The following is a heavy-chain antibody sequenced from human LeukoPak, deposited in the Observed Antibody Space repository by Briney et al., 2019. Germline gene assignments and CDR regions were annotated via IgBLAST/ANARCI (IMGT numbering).Heavy chain of an antibody. CDR1: GYTFTGYY. J-gene: IGHJ4*02. CDR2: ISAYNGNT. D-gene: IGHD3-10*01. CDR3: VTMVRGKSYY. Sequence: GASVKVSCKASGYTFTGYYMHWVRQAPGQGLEWMGWISAYNGNTNYAQKLQGRVTMTTDTSTSTAYMELRSLRSDDTAVYYCVTMVRGKSYYGGQGTLVTVSS. V-gene: IGHV1-18*04.